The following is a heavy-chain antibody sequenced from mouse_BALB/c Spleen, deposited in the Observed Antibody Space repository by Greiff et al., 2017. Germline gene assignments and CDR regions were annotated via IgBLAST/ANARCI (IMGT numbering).Heavy chain of an antibody. CDR2: IDPFNGGT. CDR3: ARRGPYGNYFDY. CDR1: GYSFTSYY. D-gene: IGHD2-10*02. J-gene: IGHJ2*01. V-gene: IGHV1S135*01. Sequence: EVKLMESGPELMKPGASVKISCKASGYSFTSYYMHWVKQSHGKSLEWIGYIDPFNGGTSYNQKFKGKATLTVDKSSSTAYMHLSSLTSEDSAVYYCARRGPYGNYFDYWGQGTTLTVSS.